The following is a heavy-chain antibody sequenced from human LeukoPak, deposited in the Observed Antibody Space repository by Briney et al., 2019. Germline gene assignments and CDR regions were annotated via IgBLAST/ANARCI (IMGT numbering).Heavy chain of an antibody. CDR2: IKQEGSEK. CDR3: VRYNNGLDY. J-gene: IGHJ4*02. Sequence: GGSLRLSCAASGFTFSNYWMTWVRQAPGKGLEWVANIKQEGSEKYYVDSVKGRFSVSRDNARNPLYLQMNSLRSEDTAVYYCVRYNNGLDYWGQGTLVTVSS. CDR1: GFTFSNYW. D-gene: IGHD2-8*01. V-gene: IGHV3-7*01.